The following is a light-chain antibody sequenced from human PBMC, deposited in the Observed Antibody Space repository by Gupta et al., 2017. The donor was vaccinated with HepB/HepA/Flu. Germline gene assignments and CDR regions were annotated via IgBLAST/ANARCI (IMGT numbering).Light chain of an antibody. CDR3: QVWQSSSDHYV. J-gene: IGLJ1*01. CDR2: YDS. V-gene: IGLV3-21*01. CDR1: NIEGKS. Sequence: SFVLTQPPSVSVAPGETARITCGGNNIEGKSVHWYQQKPGQAPVLVIYYDSDRPSGIPERFSGSKSGNTATLTISRVEAGDEADYYCQVWQSSSDHYVFGTGTKVTVL.